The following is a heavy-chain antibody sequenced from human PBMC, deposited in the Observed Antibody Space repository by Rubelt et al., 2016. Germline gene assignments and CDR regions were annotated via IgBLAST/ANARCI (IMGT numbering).Heavy chain of an antibody. CDR1: GFTFSSYS. Sequence: GSLRLSCEASGFTFSSYSMHWVRQDPGKGLVWVSRINGDGSSTSYADSVKGRFTISRDNSKNTLYLQMNSLRAEDTAIYYCAKWLEWAYGMDVWGQGTTVTVSS. D-gene: IGHD3-3*01. CDR2: INGDGSST. CDR3: AKWLEWAYGMDV. V-gene: IGHV3-74*01. J-gene: IGHJ6*02.